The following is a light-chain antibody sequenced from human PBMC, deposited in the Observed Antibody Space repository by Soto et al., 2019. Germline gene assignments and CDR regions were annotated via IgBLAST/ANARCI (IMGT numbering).Light chain of an antibody. Sequence: EIVMTQSPATLSVSPGERATLSCRASQSVRSNLAWYQQKPGQAPRLLIYDASTRATGVPARFIGSGSGTEFTLTISRLQSEDFAVYYCQQYNNWPPLTFGGGTNVEIK. CDR2: DAS. CDR3: QQYNNWPPLT. V-gene: IGKV3-15*01. CDR1: QSVRSN. J-gene: IGKJ4*01.